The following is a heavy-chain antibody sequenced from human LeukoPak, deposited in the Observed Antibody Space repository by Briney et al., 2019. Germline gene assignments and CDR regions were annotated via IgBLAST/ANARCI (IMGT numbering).Heavy chain of an antibody. Sequence: GGALRLSCAASGFTVSNNDIKWVRQPPAKGLEWVSLIYADGSTHYTDSVKGRFSISRDNPKNTVYLQMNSLRGEDTAVYYCARRSVPGRPGYWGQGTLVTVSS. CDR2: IYADGST. V-gene: IGHV3-66*04. J-gene: IGHJ4*02. CDR3: ARRSVPGRPGY. D-gene: IGHD6-6*01. CDR1: GFTVSNND.